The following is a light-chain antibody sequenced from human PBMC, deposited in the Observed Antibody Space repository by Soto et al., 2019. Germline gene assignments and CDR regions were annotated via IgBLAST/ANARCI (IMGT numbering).Light chain of an antibody. Sequence: EIVMTQSPATLSVPPGERATLSCRASQSVNSNLAWYQQKPGQAPRLLIYHASTRATGIPARFSGSGSGTEFTLTISSLQSEDFAFYYCQQYNNWYAFGQGTKLEIK. J-gene: IGKJ2*01. CDR2: HAS. CDR3: QQYNNWYA. CDR1: QSVNSN. V-gene: IGKV3-15*01.